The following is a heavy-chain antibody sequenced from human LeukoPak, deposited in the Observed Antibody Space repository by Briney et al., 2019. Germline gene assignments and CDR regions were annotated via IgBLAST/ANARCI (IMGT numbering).Heavy chain of an antibody. CDR1: GGTFSSYA. D-gene: IGHD1-26*01. CDR3: ARDSSSWDAFDI. CDR2: IIPIFGTA. Sequence: GASVKVSCKASGGTFSSYAISWVRQAPGQGLEWMGGIIPIFGTANYAQKFQGRVTITADESTSTAYMELSSLRSEDTAVYYCARDSSSWDAFDIWGQGTMVTVSS. V-gene: IGHV1-69*13. J-gene: IGHJ3*02.